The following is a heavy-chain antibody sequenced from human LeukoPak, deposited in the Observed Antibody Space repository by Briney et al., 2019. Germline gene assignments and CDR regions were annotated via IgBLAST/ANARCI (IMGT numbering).Heavy chain of an antibody. Sequence: HGESLKISCKGSGYSFTSYWIGWVRQMPGKGLEWMGIIYPGDSDTRYSPSFQGQVTISADKSISTAYLQWSSLKASDTAMYYCARQGVAVAGRNWFDPWGQGTLVTVSS. CDR1: GYSFTSYW. CDR3: ARQGVAVAGRNWFDP. J-gene: IGHJ5*02. CDR2: IYPGDSDT. V-gene: IGHV5-51*01. D-gene: IGHD6-19*01.